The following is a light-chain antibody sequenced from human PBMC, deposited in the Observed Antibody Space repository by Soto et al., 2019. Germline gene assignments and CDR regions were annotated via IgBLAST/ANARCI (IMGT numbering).Light chain of an antibody. V-gene: IGKV3-15*01. CDR1: QSVSID. J-gene: IGKJ1*01. CDR3: QHYANWALT. CDR2: GAS. Sequence: EIVLRQSAATLSVTPGERATLSCRASQSVSIDLAWYQQTPGQAPRLLIYGASTRATGIPVRFSGSASGTEFTLTISSLQSEDFTVYYCQHYANWALTFGQGAKVDIK.